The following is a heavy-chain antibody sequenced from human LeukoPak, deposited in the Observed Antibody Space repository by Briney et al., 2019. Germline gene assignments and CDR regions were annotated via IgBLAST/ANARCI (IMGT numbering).Heavy chain of an antibody. D-gene: IGHD1-26*01. CDR1: GGSIISDNHF. Sequence: SGTLSLTCTVSGGSIISDNHFWSWIRQHPGKDLEWLRYIHHSGRAFYSPSLESRLTISLDTSKNQFSLKLNSVIGADTAVYYCAREVNRPTDADAFDIWGQGTMVTVSS. J-gene: IGHJ3*02. CDR2: IHHSGRA. V-gene: IGHV4-31*03. CDR3: AREVNRPTDADAFDI.